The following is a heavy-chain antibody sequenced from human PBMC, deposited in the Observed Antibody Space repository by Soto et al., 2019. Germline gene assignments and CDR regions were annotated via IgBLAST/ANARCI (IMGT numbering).Heavy chain of an antibody. D-gene: IGHD3-16*01. CDR2: INPSGGST. CDR1: GYTFTSYY. J-gene: IGHJ4*02. CDR3: ARGITVGGVSLLANFDY. V-gene: IGHV1-46*03. Sequence: QVQLVQSGAEVKKPGASVKVSCKASGYTFTSYYMHWVRQAPGQGLEWMGIINPSGGSTSYAQKFQGRVTMTRDTSTSTVYMELSSLRSEDTAVYYCARGITVGGVSLLANFDYWVQGTLVTVSS.